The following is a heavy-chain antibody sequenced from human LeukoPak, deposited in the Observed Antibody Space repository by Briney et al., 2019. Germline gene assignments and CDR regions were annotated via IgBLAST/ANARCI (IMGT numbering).Heavy chain of an antibody. CDR1: GFTFSSYW. D-gene: IGHD3-10*01. V-gene: IGHV3-7*01. CDR3: AKDLKGGMVRGVIVAFDI. CDR2: IKQDGSEK. Sequence: GGSLRLSCAASGFTFSSYWMSWVRQAPGKGLEWVANIKQDGSEKYYVDSVKGRFTISRDNAKNSLYLQMNSLRAEDTAVYYCAKDLKGGMVRGVIVAFDIWGQGTMVTVSS. J-gene: IGHJ3*02.